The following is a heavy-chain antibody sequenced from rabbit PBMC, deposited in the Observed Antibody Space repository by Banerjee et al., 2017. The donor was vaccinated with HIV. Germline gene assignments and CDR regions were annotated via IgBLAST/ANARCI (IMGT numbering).Heavy chain of an antibody. CDR3: ARDNNWGGFDL. CDR1: GFSFSSSYY. D-gene: IGHD4-1*01. CDR2: IYAGSGSST. V-gene: IGHV1S40*01. Sequence: QSLEESGGDLVKPGASLTLTCTASGFSFSSSYYMCWVRQAPGKGLEWIACIYAGSGSSTWYTRWVSGRFSINKPSSTTVTLRMTNLTTTDTATYFCARDNNWGGFDLWGPGTLVTVS. J-gene: IGHJ4*01.